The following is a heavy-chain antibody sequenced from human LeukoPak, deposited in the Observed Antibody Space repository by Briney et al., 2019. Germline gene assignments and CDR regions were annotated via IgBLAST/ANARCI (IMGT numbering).Heavy chain of an antibody. Sequence: GGSLRLSCAASGFTFSNYYMRWVRQAPGKGLEWVSAISSSSSYIYYADSIKGRFTISRDNAENSLYLQMNSLRAVDTAVYFCARGEEKATITALDSWGQGTLVTVSS. CDR3: ARGEEKATITALDS. V-gene: IGHV3-21*01. CDR2: ISSSSSYI. J-gene: IGHJ4*02. D-gene: IGHD5-24*01. CDR1: GFTFSNYY.